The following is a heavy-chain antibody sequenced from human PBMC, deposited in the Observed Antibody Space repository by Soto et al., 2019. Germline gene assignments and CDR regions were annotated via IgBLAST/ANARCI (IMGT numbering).Heavy chain of an antibody. J-gene: IGHJ4*01. Sequence: PGGSLRLSCVGSGFTFSSFAMSWVRQAPGKGLEWVSGISGSGGSTFYADSVKGRFAISRDDSKNMVYLEMNSLQTEDTAIYYCTTDSYITSIIVRFDYWGHGTLVTVSS. V-gene: IGHV3-23*01. D-gene: IGHD3-22*01. CDR3: TTDSYITSIIVRFDY. CDR2: ISGSGGST. CDR1: GFTFSSFA.